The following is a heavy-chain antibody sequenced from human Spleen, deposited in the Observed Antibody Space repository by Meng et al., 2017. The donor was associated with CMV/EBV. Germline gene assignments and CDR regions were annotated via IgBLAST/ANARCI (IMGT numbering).Heavy chain of an antibody. CDR2: INHSGST. CDR3: ARDVGYDSSANYHYYFDY. CDR1: GGSFSGYY. Sequence: SETLSLTCAVYGGSFSGYYWSWIRQPPGKGLEWIGEINHSGSTNYNPSLKSRLTMSLDTSRKQFSLKLRPVTAADTAVYYCARDVGYDSSANYHYYFDYWGQGTLVTVSS. V-gene: IGHV4-34*01. J-gene: IGHJ4*02. D-gene: IGHD3-22*01.